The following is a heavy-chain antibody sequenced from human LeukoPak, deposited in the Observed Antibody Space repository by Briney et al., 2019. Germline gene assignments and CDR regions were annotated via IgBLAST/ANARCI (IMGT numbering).Heavy chain of an antibody. CDR1: GFTFDNYA. V-gene: IGHV3-9*03. CDR2: ISWNSGSI. J-gene: IGHJ4*02. Sequence: TGGSLRLSCAACGFTFDNYAMHWVRQAPGKGLEWVSGISWNSGSIGYADSVKGRFTISRDNAQNSLYPQMNSLRAEDMALYYCAKDKGIQAAVGMDYWGQGTLVTVYS. D-gene: IGHD6-13*01. CDR3: AKDKGIQAAVGMDY.